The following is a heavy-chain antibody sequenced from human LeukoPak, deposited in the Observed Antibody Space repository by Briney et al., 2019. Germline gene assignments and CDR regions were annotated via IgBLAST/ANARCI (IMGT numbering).Heavy chain of an antibody. CDR1: GGSFSGYY. V-gene: IGHV4-34*01. CDR3: TSIWYFDL. J-gene: IGHJ2*01. CDR2: INHSGST. Sequence: SETLSLTCAVYGGSFSGYYWSWIRHPPGKGLEWIGEINHSGSTNYNPSLKSRVTISVDTSKNQFSLKLSSLTAADTAVYYCTSIWYFDLWGRGTLVTVSS.